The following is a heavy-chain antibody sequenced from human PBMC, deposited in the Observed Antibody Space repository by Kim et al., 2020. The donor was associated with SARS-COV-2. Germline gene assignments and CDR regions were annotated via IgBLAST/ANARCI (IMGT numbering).Heavy chain of an antibody. J-gene: IGHJ5*02. CDR1: GITVSNNY. D-gene: IGHD6-19*01. CDR2: LYRGGRA. CDR3: TRSHAVAGTGNWFDP. Sequence: GGSLRLSCSASGITVSNNYLNWVRQAPGKGLEWVSVLYRGGRADYAASVKGRFTMSSDTSKNTVYLQMNSLRVADTAVYYCTRSHAVAGTGNWFDPWGQG. V-gene: IGHV3-53*01.